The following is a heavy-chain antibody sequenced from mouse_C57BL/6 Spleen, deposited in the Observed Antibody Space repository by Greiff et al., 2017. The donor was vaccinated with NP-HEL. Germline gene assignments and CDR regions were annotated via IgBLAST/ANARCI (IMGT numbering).Heavy chain of an antibody. D-gene: IGHD4-1*01. CDR3: ARHGKSLDY. CDR2: ISSGGSYT. Sequence: EVQLQESGGDLVKPGGSLKLSCAASGFTFSSYGMSWVRQTPDKRLEWVATISSGGSYTYYPDSVKGRFTISRDNAKNTLYLQMSSLKSEDTAMYYCARHGKSLDYWGQGTTLTVSS. CDR1: GFTFSSYG. J-gene: IGHJ2*01. V-gene: IGHV5-6*01.